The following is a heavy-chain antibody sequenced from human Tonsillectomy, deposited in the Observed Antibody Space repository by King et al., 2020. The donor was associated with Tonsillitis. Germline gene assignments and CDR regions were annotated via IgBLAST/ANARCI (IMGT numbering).Heavy chain of an antibody. CDR1: GFTFHNHG. Sequence: VQLVESGGGVVQPGGSLTLSCAASGFTFHNHGIHWVRQAPGKGLEWVAFIRNDGSHKYYADSVRGRFTISRDDSRNTLYLQMNSLRPEDTAVYYCAKDRGLWDTAMTTGGDYWGQGTLVTVSS. CDR3: AKDRGLWDTAMTTGGDY. CDR2: IRNDGSHK. V-gene: IGHV3-30*02. J-gene: IGHJ4*02. D-gene: IGHD5-18*01.